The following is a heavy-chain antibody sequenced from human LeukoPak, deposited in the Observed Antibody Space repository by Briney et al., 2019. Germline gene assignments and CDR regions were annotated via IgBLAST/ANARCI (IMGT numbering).Heavy chain of an antibody. D-gene: IGHD3-10*01. CDR1: GGPFSGFF. V-gene: IGHV4-34*01. CDR3: ARASSYNDAVRYNPSWFGP. Sequence: SETLSLTCADYGGPFSGFFWSWIRQPPGKGLEWIGEINHSGATNYNPSFKSGFALSIDTSKNRFSLKLTSLTAGATPVIYGARASSYNDAVRYNPSWFGPWGQGTLVTVSS. J-gene: IGHJ5*02. CDR2: INHSGAT.